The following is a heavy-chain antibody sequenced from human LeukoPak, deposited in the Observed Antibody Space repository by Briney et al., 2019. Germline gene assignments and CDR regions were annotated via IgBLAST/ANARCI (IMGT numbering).Heavy chain of an antibody. CDR3: ARVGTAEGTLEDY. CDR1: GFTFSTYW. D-gene: IGHD6-13*01. J-gene: IGHJ4*02. CDR2: IKHDGSEK. Sequence: GGSLRLSCAASGFTFSTYWMSWVRQPPGKGLEWVANIKHDGSEKYYVDSVKGRFTISRDNAKNSLYLQMNSLRAEDTAAYYCARVGTAEGTLEDYWGQGTLVTVSS. V-gene: IGHV3-7*01.